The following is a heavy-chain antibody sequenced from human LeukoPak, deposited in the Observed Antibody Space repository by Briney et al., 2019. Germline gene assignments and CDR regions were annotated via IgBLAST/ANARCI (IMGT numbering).Heavy chain of an antibody. D-gene: IGHD6-19*01. CDR2: ISWNSGSI. J-gene: IGHJ4*02. Sequence: GGSLRLSCAASGFTFDDYAMHWVRQAPGKGLEWVSGISWNSGSIGYADSVKGRFTISRDNAKNSLYLQMNSLRAEDTALYYCAKPSIAVAGYTGSPFDYWGQRTLVTVSS. V-gene: IGHV3-9*01. CDR1: GFTFDDYA. CDR3: AKPSIAVAGYTGSPFDY.